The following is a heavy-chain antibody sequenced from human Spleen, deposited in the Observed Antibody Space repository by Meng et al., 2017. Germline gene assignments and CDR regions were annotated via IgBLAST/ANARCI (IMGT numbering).Heavy chain of an antibody. J-gene: IGHJ3*01. Sequence: SQTLSLTCAVSGDSVSSNAYYWSWIRQSPGKGLEWIGYIYYSVTTNYNPSLKSRVTMSLDTSKNLFSLNLKSVSTVDTAVYHCARVAGYIDAFDVWGQGKVVTVSS. CDR3: ARVAGYIDAFDV. CDR1: GDSVSSNAYY. V-gene: IGHV4-61*08. D-gene: IGHD5-24*01. CDR2: IYYSVTT.